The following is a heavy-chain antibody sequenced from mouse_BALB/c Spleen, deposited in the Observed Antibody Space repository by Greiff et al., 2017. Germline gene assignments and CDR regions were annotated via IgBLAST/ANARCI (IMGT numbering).Heavy chain of an antibody. V-gene: IGHV1-69*02. J-gene: IGHJ4*01. CDR1: GYTFTSYW. Sequence: VQLQQPGAELVRPGASVKLSCKASGYTFTSYWINWVKQRPGQGLEWIGNIYPSDSYTNYNQKFKDKATLTVDKSSSTAYMQLSSPTSEDSAVYYCTRSKYGNYVGAMDYWGQGTSVTVSS. D-gene: IGHD2-10*02. CDR3: TRSKYGNYVGAMDY. CDR2: IYPSDSYT.